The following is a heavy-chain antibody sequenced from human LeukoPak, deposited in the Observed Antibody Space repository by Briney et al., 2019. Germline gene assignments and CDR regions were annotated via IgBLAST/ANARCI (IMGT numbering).Heavy chain of an antibody. CDR2: ISSSSSYI. CDR1: GFTFSSYS. D-gene: IGHD3-10*01. CDR3: ARGDPMVGGILFDY. Sequence: GGSLRLSCAASGFTFSSYSMNWVRQAPGKGPEWVSSISSSSSYIYYADSVKGRFTISRDNAKNSLYLQMNSLRAEDTAVYYCARGDPMVGGILFDYWGQGTLVTVSS. V-gene: IGHV3-21*01. J-gene: IGHJ4*02.